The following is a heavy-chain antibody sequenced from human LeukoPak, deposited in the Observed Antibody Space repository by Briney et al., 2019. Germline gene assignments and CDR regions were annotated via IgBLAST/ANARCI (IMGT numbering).Heavy chain of an antibody. V-gene: IGHV3-23*01. CDR3: GKDGGQYSSGPEFDP. CDR2: ISGGGERT. CDR1: GIVFSNTA. J-gene: IGHJ5*02. Sequence: PGGSLRLSCAASGIVFSNTAMNWARQSPGRGLEWVSAISGGGERTFYADSVKGRFIISRDNSKNMLYLQMNSLRADDTAIYYCGKDGGQYSSGPEFDPRGQGALVTVSS. D-gene: IGHD6-19*01.